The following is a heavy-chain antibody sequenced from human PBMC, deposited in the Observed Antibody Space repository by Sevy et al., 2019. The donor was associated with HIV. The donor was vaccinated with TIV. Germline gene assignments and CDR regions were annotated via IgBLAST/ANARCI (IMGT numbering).Heavy chain of an antibody. CDR3: AREGGGYSNSPRYFDY. D-gene: IGHD4-4*01. CDR2: IKQDGSEK. Sequence: GGSLRLSCAASGFTFSSYWMSWVRQAPGKGLEWVANIKQDGSEKYYVDSVKGRFTISRDNAKNSLYLQMDSLRAEDTAVYYCAREGGGYSNSPRYFDYWGQGTLVTVSS. CDR1: GFTFSSYW. J-gene: IGHJ4*02. V-gene: IGHV3-7*01.